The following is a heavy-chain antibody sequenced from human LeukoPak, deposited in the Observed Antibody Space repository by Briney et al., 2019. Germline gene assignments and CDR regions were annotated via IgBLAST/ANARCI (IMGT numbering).Heavy chain of an antibody. CDR3: ARGRYYGSGSYYRSGDNWFDP. CDR2: IRFDGSNK. Sequence: GGSLRLSCAASGFIFSTYGLHWVRQAPGKGLEWVAFIRFDGSNKYYADSVKGRFTISRDNGKNTLYLQMNSLRAEDTAVYYCARGRYYGSGSYYRSGDNWFDPWGQGTLVTVSS. CDR1: GFIFSTYG. J-gene: IGHJ5*02. D-gene: IGHD3-10*01. V-gene: IGHV3-30*02.